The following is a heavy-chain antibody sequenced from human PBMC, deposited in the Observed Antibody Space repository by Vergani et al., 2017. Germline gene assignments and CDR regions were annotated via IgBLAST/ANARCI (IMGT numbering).Heavy chain of an antibody. CDR3: ASAPAYYYYGMDV. Sequence: QVQLVESGGGVVQPGRSLRLSCAASGFTFSSYGMHWVRQAPGKGLEWVAVISYDGSNKYYADSVKGRFTISRDNSKNTLYLQMNSLRAEDTAVYYCASAPAYYYYGMDVWGQGTTVTVSS. V-gene: IGHV3-30*03. CDR1: GFTFSSYG. J-gene: IGHJ6*02. CDR2: ISYDGSNK.